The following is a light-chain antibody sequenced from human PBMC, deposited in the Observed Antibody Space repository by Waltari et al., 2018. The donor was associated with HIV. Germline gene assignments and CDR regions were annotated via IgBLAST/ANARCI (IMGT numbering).Light chain of an antibody. CDR2: RSN. Sequence: QSVLTQPPSASGTPGQRVPISCSGSSSNIRTNSVYWSQQLPGTTPKLLIYRSNQRPSGVPDRFSGSKSGTSGSLAISGLRSEDEADYYCAAWDDSLRGWVFGGGTKLTVL. J-gene: IGLJ3*02. CDR1: SSNIRTNS. V-gene: IGLV1-47*01. CDR3: AAWDDSLRGWV.